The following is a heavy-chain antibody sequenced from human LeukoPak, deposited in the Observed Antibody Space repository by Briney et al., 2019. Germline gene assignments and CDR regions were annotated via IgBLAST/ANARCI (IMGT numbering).Heavy chain of an antibody. CDR1: GGSVSSGSYY. V-gene: IGHV4-61*01. Sequence: PSETLSLTCTVSGGSVSSGSYYWSWIRQPPGKGLEWIGYIYYSGSTNYNPSLKSRVTISVDTSKNQFSLKLSSVTAAGTAVYYCARGYSSGWYQMGYWGQGTLVTVSS. CDR3: ARGYSSGWYQMGY. J-gene: IGHJ4*02. CDR2: IYYSGST. D-gene: IGHD6-19*01.